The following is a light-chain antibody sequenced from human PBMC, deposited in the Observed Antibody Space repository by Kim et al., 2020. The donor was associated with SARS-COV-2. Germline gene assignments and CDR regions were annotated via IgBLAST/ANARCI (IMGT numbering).Light chain of an antibody. Sequence: EIVLTQSPGTLSLSPGERATLSCRASQSVSSSHLAWYQQKPGQAPRLLMYGATSRATGIPDRFSGSGSGTDFTLTISRLEPEDFAVYYCQQYYGPPCAFGQGTKLEI. J-gene: IGKJ2*01. CDR1: QSVSSSH. CDR2: GAT. CDR3: QQYYGPPCA. V-gene: IGKV3-20*01.